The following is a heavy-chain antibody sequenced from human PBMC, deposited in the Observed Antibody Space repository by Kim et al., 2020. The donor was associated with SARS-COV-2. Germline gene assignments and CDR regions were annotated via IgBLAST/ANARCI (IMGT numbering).Heavy chain of an antibody. CDR2: IYYPGST. V-gene: IGHV4-61*01. CDR1: GGSVSSGSYF. J-gene: IGHJ4*02. CDR3: ARGDEDGYNFDF. D-gene: IGHD5-12*01. Sequence: SETLSLTCTVSGGSVSSGSYFWSWVRLPPGKGLEWIGHIYYPGSTNYNPSLKSRVTISLDTSKNQFSLDLISVTAADTAVYYCARGDEDGYNFDFWGQGTLVTVSS.